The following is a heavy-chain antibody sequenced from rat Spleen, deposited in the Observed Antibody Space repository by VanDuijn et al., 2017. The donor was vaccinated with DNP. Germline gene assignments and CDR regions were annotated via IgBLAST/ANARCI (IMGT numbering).Heavy chain of an antibody. V-gene: IGHV2-15*01. CDR2: MWSSGST. D-gene: IGHD1-2*01. CDR1: GFSLTNYG. CDR3: ARDYYSSSYVY. Sequence: QVQMKETGPGLVQTTQTLSVTCTVSGFSLTNYGVHWVRQPPGKGLEWVGAMWSSGSTDYNSTLKSRLSISRDTSKSQVLLKMNSLQTEDTAIYFCARDYYSSSYVYWGQGTLVTVSS. J-gene: IGHJ3*01.